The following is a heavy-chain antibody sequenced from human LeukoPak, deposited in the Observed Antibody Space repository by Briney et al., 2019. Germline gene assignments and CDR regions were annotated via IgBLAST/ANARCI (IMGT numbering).Heavy chain of an antibody. CDR3: AKGRWALFDC. D-gene: IGHD3-10*01. CDR2: TYYRSKWYN. CDR1: GDSVSSNSAA. V-gene: IGHV6-1*01. Sequence: SQTLSLTCDVSGDSVSSNSAAWNWIRQSPSRGLEWLGRTYYRSKWYNDYAVSLKSRMTINADTSKNQFSLQLNSVTPEDTAVYYCAKGRWALFDCWGQGTLVIVSS. J-gene: IGHJ4*02.